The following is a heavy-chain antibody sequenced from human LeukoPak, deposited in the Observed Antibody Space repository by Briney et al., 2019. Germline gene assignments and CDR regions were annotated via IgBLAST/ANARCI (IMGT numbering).Heavy chain of an antibody. CDR2: IYYSGST. CDR3: ARTHLRVGAFDI. Sequence: PSETLSLTCTVSGGSISSSSYYWGWIRQPPGKGLEWIGSIYYSGSTYYNPSLKSRVTISVDTSKNQFSLKLSSVTVADTAVYYCARTHLRVGAFDIWGQGTMVTVSS. CDR1: GGSISSSSYY. J-gene: IGHJ3*02. D-gene: IGHD3-10*01. V-gene: IGHV4-39*07.